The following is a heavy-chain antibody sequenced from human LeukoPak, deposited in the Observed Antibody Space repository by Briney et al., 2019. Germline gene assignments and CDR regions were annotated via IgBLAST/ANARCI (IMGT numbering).Heavy chain of an antibody. Sequence: GGSLRLSCAASGFTVITNDMTWVRQAPGKGLEWVSVLYSDGNTKYADSVKGRFTISRDNSKNTLYLEMDSLSPDDTAVYYCARGVEPLAANTLAYWGQGTLVTVSS. D-gene: IGHD1-14*01. V-gene: IGHV3-53*01. CDR3: ARGVEPLAANTLAY. CDR2: LYSDGNT. CDR1: GFTVITND. J-gene: IGHJ4*02.